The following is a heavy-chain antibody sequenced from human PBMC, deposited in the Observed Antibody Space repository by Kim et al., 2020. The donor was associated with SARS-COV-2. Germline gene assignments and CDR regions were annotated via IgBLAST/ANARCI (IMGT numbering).Heavy chain of an antibody. J-gene: IGHJ6*02. D-gene: IGHD3-9*01. CDR3: AKGLNYDILTGSYYGMDV. Sequence: KGRFTISRDNSKNTLYLQMNSLSAEDTAVYYCAKGLNYDILTGSYYGMDVWGQGTTVTVSS. V-gene: IGHV3-66*01.